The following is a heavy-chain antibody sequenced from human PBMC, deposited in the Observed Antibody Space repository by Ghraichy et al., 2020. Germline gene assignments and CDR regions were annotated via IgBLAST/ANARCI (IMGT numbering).Heavy chain of an antibody. D-gene: IGHD6-25*01. Sequence: GGSLRLSCAASGFTFSNYAMSWVRQAPGKGLEWVSAISGSGDSTHYADSVKGRFTISRDNSKNILYLQMNNLRAEDKAIHYCAKHSGGYFLDSWVKGTLVTVSS. CDR1: GFTFSNYA. J-gene: IGHJ4*02. CDR3: AKHSGGYFLDS. V-gene: IGHV3-23*01. CDR2: ISGSGDST.